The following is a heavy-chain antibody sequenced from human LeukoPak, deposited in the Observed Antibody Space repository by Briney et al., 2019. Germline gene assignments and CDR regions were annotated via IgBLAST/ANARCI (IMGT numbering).Heavy chain of an antibody. V-gene: IGHV1-46*01. J-gene: IGHJ4*02. D-gene: IGHD3-9*01. CDR1: GYTFTSYY. Sequence: ASVKVSCKASGYTFTSYYMHWGRQPPGQGLEGRGIINPSGGITSYAQKFQGRVTMTRDTSTSTVYMELSSLRSEDTAVYYCARGVSMYYDILTGSHFDYWGQGTLVTVSS. CDR3: ARGVSMYYDILTGSHFDY. CDR2: INPSGGIT.